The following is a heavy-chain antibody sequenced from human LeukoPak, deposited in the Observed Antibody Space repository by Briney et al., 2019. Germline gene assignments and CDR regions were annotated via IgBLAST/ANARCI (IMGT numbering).Heavy chain of an antibody. CDR2: ISSSGSTI. Sequence: PGGSLRLSCAASGFTFSSYSMNWVRQAPGKGLEWVSSISSSGSTIYYADSVKGRFTISRDNAKNSLYLQMNSLRAEDTAVYYCAREYGSYGAIDYWGQGTLVTVSS. CDR3: AREYGSYGAIDY. CDR1: GFTFSSYS. D-gene: IGHD1-26*01. J-gene: IGHJ4*02. V-gene: IGHV3-48*04.